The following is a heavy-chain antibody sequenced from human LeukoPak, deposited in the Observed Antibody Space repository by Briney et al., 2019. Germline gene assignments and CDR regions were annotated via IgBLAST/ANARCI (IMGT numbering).Heavy chain of an antibody. Sequence: PSETPSLTCTVSGGSISSSSYYWGWIRQPPGKGLEGIACIYYSGSTYHNPSLKSRVTVSVDTSKNQFSLWLSSVTAADTAVYYCARRNDYGDYIYWYFDLWGRGTLVTVSP. CDR1: GGSISSSSYY. CDR2: IYYSGST. CDR3: ARRNDYGDYIYWYFDL. J-gene: IGHJ2*01. V-gene: IGHV4-39*01. D-gene: IGHD4-17*01.